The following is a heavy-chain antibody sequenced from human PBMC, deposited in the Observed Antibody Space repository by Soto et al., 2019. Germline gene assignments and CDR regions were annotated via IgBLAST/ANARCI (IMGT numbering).Heavy chain of an antibody. D-gene: IGHD3-22*01. CDR2: INAANGDT. CDR3: VRWYVSGTDISWFDI. CDR1: GYTFTSYG. J-gene: IGHJ5*02. V-gene: IGHV1-3*01. Sequence: ASVKSYCKSSGYTFTSYGIHWVRQAPGQRLEWMGWINAANGDTKYSPKFQGRVTITRDTSASTAYMELSSLRSEDTAVYYCVRWYVSGTDISWFDIRCEGTLVTVSS.